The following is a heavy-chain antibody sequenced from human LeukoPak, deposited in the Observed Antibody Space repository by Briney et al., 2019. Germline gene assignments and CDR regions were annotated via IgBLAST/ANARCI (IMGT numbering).Heavy chain of an antibody. J-gene: IGHJ4*02. Sequence: GGSLRLSCAASGFTFSSYWMSWVRQAPGKGLEWVANIKQDGSEKYYVDSVKGRFTISRDNAKNSLYLQMNSLRAEDTAVYYCARGTLFLYDFWSGTADYWGQGTLVTVSS. CDR2: IKQDGSEK. CDR3: ARGTLFLYDFWSGTADY. D-gene: IGHD3-3*01. CDR1: GFTFSSYW. V-gene: IGHV3-7*01.